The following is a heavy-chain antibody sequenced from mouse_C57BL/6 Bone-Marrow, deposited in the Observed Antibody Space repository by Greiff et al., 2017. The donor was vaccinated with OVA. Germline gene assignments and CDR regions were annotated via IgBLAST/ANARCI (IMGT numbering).Heavy chain of an antibody. CDR2: IDPETGGT. Sequence: QVHVKQSGAELVRPGASVTLSCKASGYTFTDYEMHWVKQTPVHGLEWIGAIDPETGGTAYNQKFKGKAILTADKSSSTAYMELRSLTSEDSAVYYCTRRSDYDGYYFDYWGQGTTLTVSS. CDR3: TRRSDYDGYYFDY. V-gene: IGHV1-15*01. D-gene: IGHD2-4*01. CDR1: GYTFTDYE. J-gene: IGHJ2*01.